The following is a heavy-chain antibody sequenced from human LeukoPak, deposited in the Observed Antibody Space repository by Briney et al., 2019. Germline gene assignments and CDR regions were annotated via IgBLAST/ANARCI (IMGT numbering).Heavy chain of an antibody. J-gene: IGHJ4*02. Sequence: ASVNVSCKASGYTFTGYYIHWVRQAPGQGLEWMGWINPNSGGTNYAQKFQGRFTMTRGTSISTAYMELSRLRSDDTAVYYCARDYVGATHFDYWGQGTLVTVSS. CDR3: ARDYVGATHFDY. CDR2: INPNSGGT. D-gene: IGHD1-26*01. CDR1: GYTFTGYY. V-gene: IGHV1-2*02.